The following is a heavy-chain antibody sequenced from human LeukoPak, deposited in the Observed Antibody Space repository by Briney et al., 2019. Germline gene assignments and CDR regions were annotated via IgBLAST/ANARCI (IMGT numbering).Heavy chain of an antibody. J-gene: IGHJ4*02. V-gene: IGHV4-4*07. D-gene: IGHD5-12*01. Sequence: PSETLSLTCTVSGGSISSYYWSWIRQPAGKGLEWIGRIDTSGNTNYKPSLKSRVTISVDTSKNQFSLNLSSVTAADTAVYYCARGGYSGKDYNNWGQGTLVTVSS. CDR2: IDTSGNT. CDR3: ARGGYSGKDYNN. CDR1: GGSISSYY.